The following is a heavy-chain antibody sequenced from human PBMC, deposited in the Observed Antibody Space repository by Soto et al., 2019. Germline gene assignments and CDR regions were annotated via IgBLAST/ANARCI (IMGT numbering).Heavy chain of an antibody. CDR2: ISGGGGNT. D-gene: IGHD6-19*01. CDR1: GFTFSSYA. J-gene: IGHJ5*02. Sequence: EVQLLESGGGLVQPGGSLRLSCAASGFTFSSYAMSWVRQTPGKGLEWVSGISGGGGNTYYADSVTGRFTISRGNSRNTLYLQMNSLGAADTAISYCAKDRGAGGRFSGIAVAGIPSWGQGTLVTVSS. CDR3: AKDRGAGGRFSGIAVAGIPS. V-gene: IGHV3-23*01.